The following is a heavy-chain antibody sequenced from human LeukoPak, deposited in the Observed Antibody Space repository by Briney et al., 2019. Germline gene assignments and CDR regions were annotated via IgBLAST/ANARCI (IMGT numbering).Heavy chain of an antibody. Sequence: GGSLRLSCAASGFTFSGSAMHWVRQASGKGLGWVGRIRSKANSYATAYAASVKGRFTISRDDSKNTAYLQTNSLKTEDTAVYYCTRRETSGLSLVDAFDIWGQGTMVTVSS. V-gene: IGHV3-73*01. CDR3: TRRETSGLSLVDAFDI. CDR2: IRSKANSYAT. CDR1: GFTFSGSA. J-gene: IGHJ3*02. D-gene: IGHD3-16*01.